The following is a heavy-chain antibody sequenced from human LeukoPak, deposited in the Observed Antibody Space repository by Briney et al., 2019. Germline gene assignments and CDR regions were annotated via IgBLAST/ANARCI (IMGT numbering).Heavy chain of an antibody. V-gene: IGHV3-21*01. CDR1: GFTFSRYS. CDR3: ARVSESEWNFDL. J-gene: IGHJ2*01. Sequence: GGSLRLSCVASGFTFSRYSMNWVRQAPGKGLEWVSSISSSGTYIYYADSMKGRFTLSRDNAKNSLYLQMNSLRAEDTAVYYCARVSESEWNFDLWGRGTLVTASS. CDR2: ISSSGTYI. D-gene: IGHD1-14*01.